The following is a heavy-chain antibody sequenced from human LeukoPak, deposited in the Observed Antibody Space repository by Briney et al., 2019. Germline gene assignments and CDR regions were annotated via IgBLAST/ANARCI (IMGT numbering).Heavy chain of an antibody. CDR1: GYSFRDYW. CDR2: IDPKTGNQ. CDR3: ARGGLHHGFDF. J-gene: IGHJ4*02. V-gene: IGHV1-2*02. Sequence: ASVKVSCKASGYSFRDYWMHWVRQAPGQGLEWMGWIDPKTGNQNYAQKFQGRVTMTSDTSITTFYMELSRLTSDDTAVYYCARGGLHHGFDFWGQGTVVTVSS. D-gene: IGHD2-8*01.